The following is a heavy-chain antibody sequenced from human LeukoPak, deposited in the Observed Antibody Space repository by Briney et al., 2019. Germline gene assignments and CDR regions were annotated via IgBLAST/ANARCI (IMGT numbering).Heavy chain of an antibody. V-gene: IGHV1-2*02. D-gene: IGHD2-15*01. Sequence: ASVKVSCKASGYTFTGYYMHWVRQAPGQGLEWMGWINPNSGGTNYAQKFQGRVAMTRDTSISTAYMELSRLRSDDTAVYYCASMRLYCSGGSCLDYYFDYWGQGTLVTVSS. CDR2: INPNSGGT. CDR1: GYTFTGYY. J-gene: IGHJ4*02. CDR3: ASMRLYCSGGSCLDYYFDY.